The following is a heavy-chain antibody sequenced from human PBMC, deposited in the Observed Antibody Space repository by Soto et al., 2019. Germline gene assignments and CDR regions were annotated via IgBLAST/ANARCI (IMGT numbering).Heavy chain of an antibody. V-gene: IGHV1-18*01. CDR1: GYTFSSYG. J-gene: IGHJ3*02. CDR3: ARVTVGATDAFDI. CDR2: ISAYNGNT. D-gene: IGHD1-26*01. Sequence: ASVKVSCKASGYTFSSYGIIWVRQAPGQGLEWMGWISAYNGNTNYAQKLQGRVTMTTDTSTSTAYMELRSLRSDDTAVYYCARVTVGATDAFDIWGQGTMVTVSS.